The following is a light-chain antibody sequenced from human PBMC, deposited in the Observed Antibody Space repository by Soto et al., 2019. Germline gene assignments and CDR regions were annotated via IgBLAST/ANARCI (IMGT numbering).Light chain of an antibody. J-gene: IGLJ3*02. Sequence: QPVLTQPASVSGSPGQSITISCTGTSSDVGTYNLLSWYQHHSGKAPKLVVYEDTKRPSGVSNRFSGSKSGNTASLTISGLQAEDEADYYCCSFAGSWVFGGGTKLTVL. CDR1: SSDVGTYNL. CDR3: CSFAGSWV. V-gene: IGLV2-23*01. CDR2: EDT.